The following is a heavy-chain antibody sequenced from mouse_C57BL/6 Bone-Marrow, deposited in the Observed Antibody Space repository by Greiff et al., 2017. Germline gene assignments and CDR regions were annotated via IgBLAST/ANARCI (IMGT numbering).Heavy chain of an antibody. CDR2: INPNNGGT. CDR3: AREGAIYYGNLAWFAY. Sequence: EVQLQQSGPELVKPGASVKISCKASGYTFTDYYMNWVKQSHGKSLEWIGDINPNNGGTSYNQKFKGKATLTVDKSSSTAYMELRSLTSEDSAVYYCAREGAIYYGNLAWFAYWGQGTLVTVSA. V-gene: IGHV1-26*01. J-gene: IGHJ3*01. D-gene: IGHD2-1*01. CDR1: GYTFTDYY.